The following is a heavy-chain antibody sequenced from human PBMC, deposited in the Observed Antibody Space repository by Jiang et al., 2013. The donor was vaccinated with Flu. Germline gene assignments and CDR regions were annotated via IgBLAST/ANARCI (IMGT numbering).Heavy chain of an antibody. D-gene: IGHD6-19*01. CDR2: IIPIFGTA. V-gene: IGHV1-69*01. CDR3: ARERGDSSGWYEANYYYYGMDV. J-gene: IGHJ6*02. Sequence: SGAEVKKPGSSVKVSCKASGGTFSSYAISWVRQAPGQGLEWMGGIIPIFGTANYAQKFQGRVTITADESTSTAYMELSSLRSEDTAVYYCARERGDSSGWYEANYYYYGMDVWGQGTTVTVSS. CDR1: GGTFSSYA.